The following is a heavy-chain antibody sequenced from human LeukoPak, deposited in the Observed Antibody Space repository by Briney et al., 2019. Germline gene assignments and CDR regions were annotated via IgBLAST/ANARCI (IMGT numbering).Heavy chain of an antibody. CDR3: ARDQGWFGELLDAFDI. CDR1: GFTFSSYS. CDR2: ISSSSSYI. D-gene: IGHD3-10*01. V-gene: IGHV3-21*01. Sequence: GGSLRLSCAASGFTFSSYSMNWVRQAPGKGLEWVSSISSSSSYIYYADSVKGRFTISRDNAKNSLYLQMNSLRAEDTAVYYCARDQGWFGELLDAFDIWGQGTMVTVSS. J-gene: IGHJ3*02.